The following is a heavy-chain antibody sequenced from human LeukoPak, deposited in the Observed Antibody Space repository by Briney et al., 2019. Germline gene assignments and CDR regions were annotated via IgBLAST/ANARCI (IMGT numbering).Heavy chain of an antibody. CDR3: GRQNYYDGSGEVDY. CDR1: GFTVSSNH. Sequence: GSLRLSCAASGFTVSSNHMSWVRHAPGKGLEWIGSIYYSGSTYYNPSLKSRVTISVDTSKNQFSLRLSSVTAADTAVYYYGRQNYYDGSGEVDYWGQGTLVTVSS. J-gene: IGHJ4*02. V-gene: IGHV4-39*01. CDR2: IYYSGST. D-gene: IGHD3-22*01.